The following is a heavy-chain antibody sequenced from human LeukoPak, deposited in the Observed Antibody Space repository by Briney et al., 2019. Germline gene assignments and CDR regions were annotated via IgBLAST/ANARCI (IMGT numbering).Heavy chain of an antibody. Sequence: SETLSLTCAVYGGSFSGYYWSWIRQPPGKGLEWIGEINHSGSTDYNPSLKSRVTISVDLSKNQFSLNLSSVTAADTSVYYCAGGGVGAARLYLDYWGQGTLVTVSS. CDR3: AGGGVGAARLYLDY. D-gene: IGHD6-6*01. CDR2: INHSGST. CDR1: GGSFSGYY. J-gene: IGHJ4*02. V-gene: IGHV4-34*01.